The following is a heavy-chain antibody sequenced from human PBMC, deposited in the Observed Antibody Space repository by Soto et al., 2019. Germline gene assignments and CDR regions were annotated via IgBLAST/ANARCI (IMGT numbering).Heavy chain of an antibody. CDR1: GFTFSSYG. J-gene: IGHJ3*02. CDR3: AKSRLAGTDAFDI. Sequence: PGGSLRLSCAASGFTFSSYGMHWVRQAPGKGLEWVAVIWYDGSNKYYADSVKGRFTISRDNSKNTLYLQMNSLRAEDTAVYYCAKSRLAGTDAFDIWGQGTMVTVSS. D-gene: IGHD6-13*01. V-gene: IGHV3-33*06. CDR2: IWYDGSNK.